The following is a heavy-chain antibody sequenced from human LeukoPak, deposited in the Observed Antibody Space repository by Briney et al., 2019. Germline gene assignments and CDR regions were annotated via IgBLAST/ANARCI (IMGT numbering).Heavy chain of an antibody. CDR2: IWYDGSNK. CDR1: GFTFSSYG. CDR3: ARDEFTVTTGVDY. Sequence: TGGSLRLSCAASGFTFSSYGMHWVRQAPGKGLEWVAVIWYDGSNKYCADSVKGRFTISRDNSKNTLYLQMNSLRAEDTAVYYCARDEFTVTTGVDYWGQGTLVTVSS. J-gene: IGHJ4*02. V-gene: IGHV3-33*01. D-gene: IGHD4-17*01.